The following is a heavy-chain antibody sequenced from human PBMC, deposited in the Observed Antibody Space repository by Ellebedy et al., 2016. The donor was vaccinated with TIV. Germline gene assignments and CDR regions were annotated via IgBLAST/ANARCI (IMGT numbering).Heavy chain of an antibody. J-gene: IGHJ4*02. D-gene: IGHD6-6*01. Sequence: ASVKVSCXVSGYTLTELSMHWVRQAPGKGLEWMGGFDPEDGETIYAQKFQGRVTMTEDTSTDTAYMELSSLRSEDTAVYYCATAIAARGSPDYWGQGTLVTVSS. V-gene: IGHV1-24*01. CDR1: GYTLTELS. CDR2: FDPEDGET. CDR3: ATAIAARGSPDY.